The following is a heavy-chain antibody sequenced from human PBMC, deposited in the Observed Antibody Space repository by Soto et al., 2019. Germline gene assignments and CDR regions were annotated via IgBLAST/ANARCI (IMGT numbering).Heavy chain of an antibody. D-gene: IGHD7-27*01. CDR1: GGCISSGGYD. Sequence: PLSLTCTVAGGCISSGGYDWSWIRQHPGKGLEWIGYIYYSGSTYYNPSLKSRVTISVDTSKNQFSLKLSSVTAADTAVYYCARDCEPRYWGHYYGMDVWGQGTTVTVSS. CDR2: IYYSGST. J-gene: IGHJ6*02. CDR3: ARDCEPRYWGHYYGMDV. V-gene: IGHV4-31*03.